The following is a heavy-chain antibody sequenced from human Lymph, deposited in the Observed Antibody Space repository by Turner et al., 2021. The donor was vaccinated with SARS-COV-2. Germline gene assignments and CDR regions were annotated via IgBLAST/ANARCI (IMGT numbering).Heavy chain of an antibody. CDR3: AKAPAVADDCHYYYGMDV. J-gene: IGHJ6*02. CDR2: FDPEDAET. V-gene: IGHV1-24*01. D-gene: IGHD6-19*01. Sequence: QVQLVQSGAELKTPGASVNVSCNFSGYTLTEFSMHWVRQAPGKGLEWRGGFDPEDAETIYEQKFQGRVTMTEDTSTDTAYMELSSLRSEDTAVYYCAKAPAVADDCHYYYGMDVWGQGTTVTVSS. CDR1: GYTLTEFS.